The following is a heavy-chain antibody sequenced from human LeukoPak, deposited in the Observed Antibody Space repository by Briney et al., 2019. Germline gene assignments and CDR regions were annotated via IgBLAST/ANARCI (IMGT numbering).Heavy chain of an antibody. J-gene: IGHJ4*02. CDR1: GFTFSSYG. V-gene: IGHV3-30*02. CDR3: AKSNGYTTIKYYFDY. CDR2: IWYGGSNK. Sequence: GGSLRLSCAASGFTFSSYGMHWVRQAPGKGLEWVAVIWYGGSNKYYADSVKGRFTISRDNSKNTLYLQMNSLRAEDTAVYYCAKSNGYTTIKYYFDYWGQGTLVTVSS. D-gene: IGHD5-18*01.